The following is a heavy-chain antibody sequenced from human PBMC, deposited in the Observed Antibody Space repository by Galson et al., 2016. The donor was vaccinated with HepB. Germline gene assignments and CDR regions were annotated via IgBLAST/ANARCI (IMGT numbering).Heavy chain of an antibody. CDR1: EFTFSHYG. Sequence: LRLSCAASEFTFSHYGMNWVRQAPGKGLEWVSSISSSGSYISYADSVKGRFTISRDNSKSSLFLQMDSLEMEDTAVYYCARNRRGEFGWLLASYFDYWGRGTPVTVSS. D-gene: IGHD3-9*01. CDR2: ISSSGSYI. V-gene: IGHV3-21*01. J-gene: IGHJ4*02. CDR3: ARNRRGEFGWLLASYFDY.